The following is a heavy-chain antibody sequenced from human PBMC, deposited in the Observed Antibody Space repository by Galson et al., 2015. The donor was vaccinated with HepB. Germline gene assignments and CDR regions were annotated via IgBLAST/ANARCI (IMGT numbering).Heavy chain of an antibody. CDR1: GFTVSSNY. V-gene: IGHV3-66*01. J-gene: IGHJ3*02. Sequence: SLRLSCAASGFTVSSNYMSWVRQAPGKGLEWISVIYSGGSTHYADSVKGRFTISRDNSKNTLYLQMNSLRAEDTAVYYCTRANYGGNLNGAFDIWGQGTMVTVSS. CDR2: IYSGGST. CDR3: TRANYGGNLNGAFDI. D-gene: IGHD4-23*01.